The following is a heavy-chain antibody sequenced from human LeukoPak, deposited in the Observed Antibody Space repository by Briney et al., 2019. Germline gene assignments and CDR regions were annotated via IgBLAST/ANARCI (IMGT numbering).Heavy chain of an antibody. CDR3: ARRSSGYYYSDY. CDR2: INPSGGST. J-gene: IGHJ4*02. Sequence: ASVKVSCKASGYTFTSYGISWVRQAPGQGLEWMGIINPSGGSTGYAQKFQGRVTMTRDTSTSTLYMELSSLRSEDTAVYYCARRSSGYYYSDYWGQGTLVTVSS. CDR1: GYTFTSYG. D-gene: IGHD3-22*01. V-gene: IGHV1-46*01.